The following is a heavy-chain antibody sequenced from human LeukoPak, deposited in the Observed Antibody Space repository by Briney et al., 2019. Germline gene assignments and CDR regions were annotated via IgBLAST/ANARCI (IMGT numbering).Heavy chain of an antibody. D-gene: IGHD1-26*01. J-gene: IGHJ4*02. CDR2: IRSKANSYAT. Sequence: GGSLRLSCAASGFTFSGSAMHWLRQASGKGLEWVGRIRSKANSYATAYAASVKGRFTISRDDSKNTAYLQMNSLKTEDTAVYYCIRVGATTIDNWGQGTLVTVSS. CDR3: IRVGATTIDN. CDR1: GFTFSGSA. V-gene: IGHV3-73*01.